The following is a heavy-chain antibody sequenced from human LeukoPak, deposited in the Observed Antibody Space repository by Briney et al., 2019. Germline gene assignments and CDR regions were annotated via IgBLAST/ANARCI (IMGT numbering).Heavy chain of an antibody. Sequence: GGSLRLSCAASGFTFSSYAMSWVRQAPGKGLEWVSAISGSGGSTYYADSVKGRFTISRDNSKNTLYLQMNSLRAEDTAVYYCAKSPKRYCSSTSCSSYYFDYWGQGTLVTVSS. V-gene: IGHV3-23*01. CDR2: ISGSGGST. D-gene: IGHD2-2*01. CDR3: AKSPKRYCSSTSCSSYYFDY. J-gene: IGHJ4*02. CDR1: GFTFSSYA.